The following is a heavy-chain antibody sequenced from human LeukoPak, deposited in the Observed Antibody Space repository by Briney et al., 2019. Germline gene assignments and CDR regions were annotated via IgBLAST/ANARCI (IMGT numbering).Heavy chain of an antibody. CDR1: GYTFTGYY. D-gene: IGHD1-14*01. V-gene: IGHV1-2*02. J-gene: IGHJ4*02. CDR3: ARDDPREPRFDY. Sequence: SVKVSCKASGYTFTGYYMHWVRQAPGQGLEWMGWINPNSGGTNYAQKFQGRVTMTRDTSISTAYMELSRLRSDDTAVYYCARDDPREPRFDYWGQGTLVTVSS. CDR2: INPNSGGT.